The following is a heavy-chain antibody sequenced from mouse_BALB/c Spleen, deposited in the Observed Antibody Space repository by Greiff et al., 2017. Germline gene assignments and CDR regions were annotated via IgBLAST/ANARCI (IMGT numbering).Heavy chain of an antibody. CDR3: ARKGLYGSSYEFAY. Sequence: VQLQESGAELVRPGVSVKISCKGSGYTFTDYAMHWVKQSHAKSLEWIGVISTYYGDASYNQKFKGKATMTVDKSSSTAYMELARLTSEDSAIYYCARKGLYGSSYEFAYWGQGTLVTVSA. J-gene: IGHJ3*01. CDR1: GYTFTDYA. D-gene: IGHD1-1*01. V-gene: IGHV1S137*01. CDR2: ISTYYGDA.